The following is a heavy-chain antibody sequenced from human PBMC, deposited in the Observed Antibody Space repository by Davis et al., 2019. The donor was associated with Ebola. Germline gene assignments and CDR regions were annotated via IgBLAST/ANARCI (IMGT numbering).Heavy chain of an antibody. CDR2: FGTVGDT. CDR3: VKDSSNIWFDI. V-gene: IGHV3-23*01. Sequence: GGSLRLSCETSGFIFRTYVMSWVRQAPGKGLEWVSTFGTVGDTVYADSVRGRFAMSRDNSRGTLYLQMNSLRVEDSAIYYCVKDSSNIWFDIWGQGTLVTVSS. J-gene: IGHJ3*02. CDR1: GFIFRTYV. D-gene: IGHD2/OR15-2a*01.